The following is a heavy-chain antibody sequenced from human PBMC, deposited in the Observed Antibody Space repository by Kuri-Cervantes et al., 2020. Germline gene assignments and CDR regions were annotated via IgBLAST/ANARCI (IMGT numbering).Heavy chain of an antibody. V-gene: IGHV3-33*01. D-gene: IGHD5-12*01. CDR3: ARVATIPSVSEYYFDY. Sequence: GGSLRLSCAASGFTFSNYGMHWVRQAPGKGLEWVAVIWHDGSNRYYADSVKGRFTISRDNSKNTLYLQMNSLRAEDTAVYYCARVATIPSVSEYYFDYWGQGTLVTVSS. CDR2: IWHDGSNR. CDR1: GFTFSNYG. J-gene: IGHJ4*02.